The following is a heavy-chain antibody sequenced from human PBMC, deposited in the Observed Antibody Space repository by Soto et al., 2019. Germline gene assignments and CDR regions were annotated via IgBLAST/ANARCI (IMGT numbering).Heavy chain of an antibody. CDR3: ARGAAAAGRGLYDY. CDR1: GGSFSGYY. CDR2: ITHSGST. V-gene: IGHV4-34*01. Sequence: QVQLQQWGAGLLKPSETLSLTCAVYGGSFSGYYWSWIRQPPGQGLELIGEITHSGSTNYNPSLKSRVTISVDTSKNQFSLKLSSVTAADTAVYYCARGAAAAGRGLYDYWGQGTLVTVSS. D-gene: IGHD6-13*01. J-gene: IGHJ4*02.